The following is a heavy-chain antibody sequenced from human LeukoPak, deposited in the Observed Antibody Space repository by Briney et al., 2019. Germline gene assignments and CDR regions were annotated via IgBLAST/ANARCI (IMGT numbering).Heavy chain of an antibody. CDR3: ARVGYCSSTSCYVGHD. J-gene: IGHJ4*02. CDR1: GFTFSSYW. V-gene: IGHV3-74*01. CDR2: INSDGSST. D-gene: IGHD2-2*01. Sequence: PGGSLRLSCAASGFTFSSYWMHWVRQAPGKGLVWVPRINSDGSSTSYADSVKGRSTISRDNAKNTLYLQMNSLRAEDTAVYYCARVGYCSSTSCYVGHDWGQGTLVTVSS.